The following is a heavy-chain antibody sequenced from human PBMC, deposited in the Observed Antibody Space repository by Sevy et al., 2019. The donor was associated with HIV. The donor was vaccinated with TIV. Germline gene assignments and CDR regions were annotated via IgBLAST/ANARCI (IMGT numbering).Heavy chain of an antibody. CDR1: GFTFSSYG. CDR2: ISYDGSNK. Sequence: GGSLRLSCAASGFTFSSYGMHWVRQAPGKGLEWVAVISYDGSNKYYADSVKGRFTISRDNSKNTLYLQMNSLRAEDTAVYYCAKGRWLQFNYFDYWGQGTLVTVSS. CDR3: AKGRWLQFNYFDY. D-gene: IGHD5-12*01. J-gene: IGHJ4*02. V-gene: IGHV3-30*18.